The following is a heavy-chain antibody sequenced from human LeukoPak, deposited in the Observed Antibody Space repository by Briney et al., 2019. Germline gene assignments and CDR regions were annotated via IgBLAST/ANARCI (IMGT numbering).Heavy chain of an antibody. V-gene: IGHV1-69*13. Sequence: SVKVSCKASGGTFSSYAISWVRQAPGQGLEWMGGIIPIFGTASYAQKFQGRVTITADESTSTAYMELSSLRSEDTAVYYCARDSRDYTAMVRSWFDPWGQGTLVTVSS. J-gene: IGHJ5*02. D-gene: IGHD5-18*01. CDR2: IIPIFGTA. CDR1: GGTFSSYA. CDR3: ARDSRDYTAMVRSWFDP.